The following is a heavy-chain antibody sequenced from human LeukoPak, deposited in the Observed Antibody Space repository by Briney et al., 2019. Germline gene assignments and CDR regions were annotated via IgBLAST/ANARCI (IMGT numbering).Heavy chain of an antibody. J-gene: IGHJ3*02. Sequence: GGSLRLSCAASGFTFSSYSMNWVRQAPGKGLEWVSYISSSSSTIYYADSVKGRFTISRDNAKNSLYLQMNSLRAEDTAVYYCASEVSGSEAFDIWGQGTMVTVSS. D-gene: IGHD3-10*01. V-gene: IGHV3-48*01. CDR2: ISSSSSTI. CDR1: GFTFSSYS. CDR3: ASEVSGSEAFDI.